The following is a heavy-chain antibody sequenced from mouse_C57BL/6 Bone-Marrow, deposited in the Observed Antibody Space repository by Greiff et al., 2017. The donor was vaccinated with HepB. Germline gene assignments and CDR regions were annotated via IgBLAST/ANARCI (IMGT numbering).Heavy chain of an antibody. J-gene: IGHJ4*01. CDR1: GFSLTSYG. D-gene: IGHD2-3*01. CDR2: IWRGGST. V-gene: IGHV2-5*01. CDR3: AKKGRLLPLAMDY. Sequence: QVQLQQSGPGLVQPSQSLSITCTVSGFSLTSYGVHWVRQSPGKGLEWLGVIWRGGSTDYNAAFMSRLSITKDNSKSQVFFKMNSLQADDTAIYYCAKKGRLLPLAMDYWGQGTSVTVSS.